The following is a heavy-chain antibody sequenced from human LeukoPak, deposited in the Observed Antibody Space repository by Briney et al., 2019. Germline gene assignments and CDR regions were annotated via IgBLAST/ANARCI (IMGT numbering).Heavy chain of an antibody. CDR2: IYPRDSST. Sequence: ASVKVSCKASGYSFTSNYIHWVRQAPGQGLEWMGMIYPRDSSTSYAQKFHGRVTVTRDTSTRTVHMERSGLRSEDTAVYYCARDQEAFDYWGQGTLVTVSS. CDR1: GYSFTSNY. CDR3: ARDQEAFDY. J-gene: IGHJ4*02. V-gene: IGHV1-46*01.